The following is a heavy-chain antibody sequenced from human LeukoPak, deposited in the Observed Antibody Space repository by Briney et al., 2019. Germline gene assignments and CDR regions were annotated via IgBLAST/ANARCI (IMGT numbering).Heavy chain of an antibody. V-gene: IGHV3-23*01. Sequence: HPGGSLRLSCAASGFTFSSYAMSWVRQAPGKGLEWVSAISGSGGSTYYADSVKGRFTISRDNSKNTLYLQMNSLRAEDTAVYYCAKDPHPRRGYSYGPSYYFDYRGQGTLVTVSS. D-gene: IGHD5-18*01. CDR2: ISGSGGST. J-gene: IGHJ4*02. CDR1: GFTFSSYA. CDR3: AKDPHPRRGYSYGPSYYFDY.